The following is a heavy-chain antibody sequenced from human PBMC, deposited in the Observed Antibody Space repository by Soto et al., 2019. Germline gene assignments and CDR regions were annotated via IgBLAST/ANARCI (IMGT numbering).Heavy chain of an antibody. CDR2: ISYDGSNK. Sequence: QVQLVESGGGVVQPGRSLRLSCAASGFTFSSYGMHWVRQPPAKGREWGAVISYDGSNKYYADSVKGRFTISRDNSKNTLYLQMNSLRAEDTAVYYYAKDTPPYSSTGGEFDPWGQGTLVTVSS. CDR1: GFTFSSYG. CDR3: AKDTPPYSSTGGEFDP. V-gene: IGHV3-30*18. D-gene: IGHD6-13*01. J-gene: IGHJ5*02.